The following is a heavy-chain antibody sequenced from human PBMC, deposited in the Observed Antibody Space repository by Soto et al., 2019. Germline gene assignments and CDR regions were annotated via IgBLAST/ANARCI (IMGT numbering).Heavy chain of an antibody. V-gene: IGHV4-34*01. J-gene: IGHJ5*02. CDR1: GGSFSGYY. D-gene: IGHD6-13*01. CDR3: ARRRSELVNWLDP. Sequence: SETLSLTCAVYGGSFSGYYWSWIRQPPGKGLEWIGEINHSGSTNYNPSLKSRVTISVDTSKNQFSLKLSSVTAADTAVYYCARRRSELVNWLDPWGQGTLVTVSS. CDR2: INHSGST.